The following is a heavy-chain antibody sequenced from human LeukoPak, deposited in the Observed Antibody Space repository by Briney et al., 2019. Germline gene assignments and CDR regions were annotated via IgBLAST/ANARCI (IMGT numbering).Heavy chain of an antibody. V-gene: IGHV3-48*03. CDR1: GFTFSSYE. Sequence: PGGSLRLSCAASGFTFSSYEINWVRQAPGKGLEWVSYISSSGSSIYYADSVKGRFTISRDNAKNSLYLQMNSLRAEDTAVYYCTRAGDYRFDYWGRGTLVTVSS. CDR2: ISSSGSSI. D-gene: IGHD7-27*01. CDR3: TRAGDYRFDY. J-gene: IGHJ4*02.